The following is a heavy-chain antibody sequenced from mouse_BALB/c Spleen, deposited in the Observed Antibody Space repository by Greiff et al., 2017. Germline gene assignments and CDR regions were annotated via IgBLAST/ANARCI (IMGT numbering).Heavy chain of an antibody. CDR3: ASSSWLRRAMDY. CDR1: GFTFSSFG. J-gene: IGHJ4*01. D-gene: IGHD2-2*01. CDR2: ISSGSSTI. V-gene: IGHV5-17*02. Sequence: EVKVVESGGGLVQPGGSRKLSCAASGFTFSSFGMHWVRQAPEKGLEWVAYISSGSSTIYYADTVKGRFTISRDNPKNTLFLQMTSLRSEDTAMYYCASSSWLRRAMDYWGQGTSVTVSS.